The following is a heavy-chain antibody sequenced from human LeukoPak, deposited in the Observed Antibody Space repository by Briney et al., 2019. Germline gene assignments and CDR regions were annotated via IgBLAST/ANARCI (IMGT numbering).Heavy chain of an antibody. V-gene: IGHV3-21*01. CDR1: GFTFSSYS. CDR2: ITSSSSYI. CDR3: ARDLSSGWSLDH. D-gene: IGHD6-19*01. Sequence: PGGSLRLSCAASGFTFSSYSMNWVRQARGKGLEWVSSITSSSSYIYYADSVKGRFTISRDNAKNSLYLQMNGLRAEDTAVYYCARDLSSGWSLDHWGQGTLVTVSS. J-gene: IGHJ4*02.